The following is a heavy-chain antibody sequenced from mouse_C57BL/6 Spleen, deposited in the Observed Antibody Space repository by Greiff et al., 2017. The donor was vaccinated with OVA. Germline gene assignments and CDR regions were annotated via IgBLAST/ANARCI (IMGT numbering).Heavy chain of an antibody. Sequence: EVKLMESGGGLVQPGGSLKLSCAASGFTFSDYYMYWVRQTPEKRLEWVAYISNGGGSTYYPDTVKGRFTISRDNAKNTLYLQMSRLKSEDTAMYCCARPSNSDYAMDYWGQGTSVTVSS. CDR3: ARPSNSDYAMDY. D-gene: IGHD3-1*01. V-gene: IGHV5-12*01. CDR2: ISNGGGST. CDR1: GFTFSDYY. J-gene: IGHJ4*01.